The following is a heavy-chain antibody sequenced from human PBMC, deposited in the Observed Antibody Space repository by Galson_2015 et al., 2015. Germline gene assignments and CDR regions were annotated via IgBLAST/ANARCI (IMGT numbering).Heavy chain of an antibody. CDR1: GFSLSTSGVG. Sequence: PALVKPTQTLALTCTFSGFSLSTSGVGVGWIRQPPGKALEWLELIYWDDDKRYSPSLKSRLTITKDTSKNQVVLTMTNMDPVDTATYYCAHPSGSGYDWGLDYWGQGTLVTVSS. J-gene: IGHJ4*02. CDR3: AHPSGSGYDWGLDY. D-gene: IGHD5-12*01. V-gene: IGHV2-5*02. CDR2: IYWDDDK.